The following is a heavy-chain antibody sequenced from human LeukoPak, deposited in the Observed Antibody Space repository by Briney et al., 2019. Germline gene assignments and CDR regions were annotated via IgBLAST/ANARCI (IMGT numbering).Heavy chain of an antibody. CDR1: GYSFTTYW. V-gene: IGHV5-51*01. Sequence: GESPKISCKASGYSFTTYWIGWVRQVPGKGLEWMGIIYPGDSDTRYSPSFQGQVTISADESISTAYLQWSSLKASDTAMYYCARGYGLDVWGQGTTVTVSS. J-gene: IGHJ6*02. CDR3: ARGYGLDV. CDR2: IYPGDSDT.